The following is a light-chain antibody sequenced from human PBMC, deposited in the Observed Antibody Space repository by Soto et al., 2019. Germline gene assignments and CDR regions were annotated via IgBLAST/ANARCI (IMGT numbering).Light chain of an antibody. CDR3: QQTYNIPFT. CDR2: AAS. J-gene: IGKJ3*01. CDR1: QSISRN. V-gene: IGKV1-39*01. Sequence: DIQMTQSPSSLSASVGDRVTITCRASQSISRNLHWYQQKPGEAPKLLIYAASRLQSGVPSRFSGSGSGTDFTLTISSLQPEDFATYSCQQTYNIPFTFGPGN.